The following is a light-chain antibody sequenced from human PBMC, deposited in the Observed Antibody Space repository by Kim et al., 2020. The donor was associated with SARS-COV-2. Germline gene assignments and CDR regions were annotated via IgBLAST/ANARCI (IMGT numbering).Light chain of an antibody. V-gene: IGKV1-8*01. J-gene: IGKJ4*01. CDR1: QGISSY. Sequence: ATNGDRVTITCRASQGISSYLAWYQRKPGKAPKLLIYAASTLQSGVPSRFSGSGSGTDFTLTISCLQSEDFATYYCQQYYSYPLTFGGGTKVDIK. CDR2: AAS. CDR3: QQYYSYPLT.